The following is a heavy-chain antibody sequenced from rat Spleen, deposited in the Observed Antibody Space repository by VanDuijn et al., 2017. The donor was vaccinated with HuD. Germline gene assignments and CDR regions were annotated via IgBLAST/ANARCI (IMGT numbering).Heavy chain of an antibody. D-gene: IGHD1-1*01. CDR3: ARHDYSAPFDY. J-gene: IGHJ2*01. CDR2: ITNTGDST. Sequence: EVQLVESGGGLVQPGGSMTLSCAASGFTFSDFYMAWVRQVPRKGLEWVASITNTGDSTYYPDSVKGRFTISRDNAQNTLYLQMNSLKSEDTATYYCARHDYSAPFDYWGQGVMVTVSS. V-gene: IGHV5-25*01. CDR1: GFTFSDFY.